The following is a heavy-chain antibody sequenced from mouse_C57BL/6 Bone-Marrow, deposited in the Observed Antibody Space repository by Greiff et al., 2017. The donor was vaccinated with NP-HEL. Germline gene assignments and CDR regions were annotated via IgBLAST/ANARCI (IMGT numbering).Heavy chain of an antibody. CDR3: TTDGYYAWFAY. CDR1: GFNITDDY. J-gene: IGHJ3*01. D-gene: IGHD2-3*01. Sequence: VQLQQSGAELVRPGASVKLSCTASGFNITDDYMHWVKQRPEQGLEWIGWIDPENGDTEYASKFQGKATITADTSSNTAYLQLSSLTSEDTAVYYCTTDGYYAWFAYWGQGTLVTVSA. CDR2: IDPENGDT. V-gene: IGHV14-4*01.